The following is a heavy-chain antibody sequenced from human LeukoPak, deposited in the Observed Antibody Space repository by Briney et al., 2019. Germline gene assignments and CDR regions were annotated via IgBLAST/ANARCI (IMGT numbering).Heavy chain of an antibody. Sequence: PGGSLRLSCAASGFTFSSYSMNWVRQAPGKGLEWVSSISSSSSYIYYADSVKGRFTISRDNAKNSLYLQMNSLRAEDTAVYYCAKEERYPFGYSSGWYVDYWGQGTLVTVSS. CDR2: ISSSSSYI. J-gene: IGHJ4*02. D-gene: IGHD6-19*01. CDR1: GFTFSSYS. CDR3: AKEERYPFGYSSGWYVDY. V-gene: IGHV3-21*01.